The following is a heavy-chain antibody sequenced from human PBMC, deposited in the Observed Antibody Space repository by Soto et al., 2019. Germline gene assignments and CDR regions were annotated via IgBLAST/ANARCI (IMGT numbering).Heavy chain of an antibody. V-gene: IGHV4-38-2*01. CDR3: ARAGGRFWSGYYYVLPVNWFDP. D-gene: IGHD3-3*01. Sequence: SATLSLYSAVSGYAINSGYHWALILHSPPHRLECIGEINHSGSTNYNPSLKSRVTISVDTSKNQFSLKLSSVTAADTAVYYCARAGGRFWSGYYYVLPVNWFDPWGQGTLVTVSS. CDR2: INHSGST. J-gene: IGHJ5*02. CDR1: GYAINSGYH.